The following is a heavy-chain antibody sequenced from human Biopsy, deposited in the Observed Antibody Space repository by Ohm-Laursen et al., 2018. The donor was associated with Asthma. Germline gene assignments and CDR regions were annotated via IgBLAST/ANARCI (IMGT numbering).Heavy chain of an antibody. Sequence: GTLSLTCILSSGSGGYMRSGNYYWGWIRQPPGKGLEWIGSIYYSGTTYYNPSLESRVTVSADTSKNQSSLKLTSVTAADTAVYYCVRGSSSWHHGPFHYYYGLDVWGQGTTATVSS. CDR1: SGSGGYMRSGNYY. D-gene: IGHD6-13*01. V-gene: IGHV4-39*01. CDR2: IYYSGTT. CDR3: VRGSSSWHHGPFHYYYGLDV. J-gene: IGHJ6*02.